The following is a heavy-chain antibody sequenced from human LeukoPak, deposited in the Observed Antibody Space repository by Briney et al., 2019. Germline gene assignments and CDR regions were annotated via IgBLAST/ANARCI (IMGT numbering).Heavy chain of an antibody. J-gene: IGHJ3*02. D-gene: IGHD3-3*01. CDR2: IYYSGST. CDR3: AREMEGAFDI. CDR1: RGSISSYY. V-gene: IGHV4-59*12. Sequence: SETLSLTCSVSRGSISSYYWSWIRQPPGKGLEWIGYIYYSGSTNYNPSLKSRVTISVDRSKNQFSLKLSSVTAADTAVYYCAREMEGAFDIWGQGTMVTVSS.